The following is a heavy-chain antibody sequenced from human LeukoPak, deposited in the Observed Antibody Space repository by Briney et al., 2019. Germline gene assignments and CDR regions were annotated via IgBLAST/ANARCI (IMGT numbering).Heavy chain of an antibody. J-gene: IGHJ4*02. Sequence: GGSLRLSCADSGFLFSDFIDHTMVWVRQAPGKGLEWVSYISSSGTSISYADSVRGRFSISRDNAQRSLYLHMNSLRDEDTAVYYCAREFSVVGNFDYWGQGTLVIVSS. D-gene: IGHD2-21*01. CDR1: GFLFSDFIDHT. CDR3: AREFSVVGNFDY. V-gene: IGHV3-21*01. CDR2: ISSSGTSI.